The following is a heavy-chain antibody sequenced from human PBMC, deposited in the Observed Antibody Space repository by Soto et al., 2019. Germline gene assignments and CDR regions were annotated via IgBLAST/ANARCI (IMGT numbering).Heavy chain of an antibody. D-gene: IGHD2-15*01. J-gene: IGHJ6*02. CDR1: GGSISSGGYY. V-gene: IGHV4-31*03. Sequence: QVQLQESGPGLVKPSQTLSLTCTVSGGSISSGGYYWSWIRQHPGKGLEWIGYIYYSGSTYYNPSLKSRVTISVDTSKNQFSLKLSSVTAADTAVYYCARGRAVVTSNHYYYYGMDVWGQGTTVTVSS. CDR3: ARGRAVVTSNHYYYYGMDV. CDR2: IYYSGST.